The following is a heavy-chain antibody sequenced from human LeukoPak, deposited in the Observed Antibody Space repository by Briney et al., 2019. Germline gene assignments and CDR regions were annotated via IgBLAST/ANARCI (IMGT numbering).Heavy chain of an antibody. CDR3: ARWSDIVVVPAAIGPDFDY. CDR1: GYTFTSYG. V-gene: IGHV1-18*04. Sequence: ASVKVSRKASGYTFTSYGISWVRQAPGQGLEWMGWIGAYNGNTNYAQKLQGRVTMTTDTSTSTAYMELRSLRSDDTAVYYCARWSDIVVVPAAIGPDFDYWGQGTLVTVSS. D-gene: IGHD2-2*01. J-gene: IGHJ4*02. CDR2: IGAYNGNT.